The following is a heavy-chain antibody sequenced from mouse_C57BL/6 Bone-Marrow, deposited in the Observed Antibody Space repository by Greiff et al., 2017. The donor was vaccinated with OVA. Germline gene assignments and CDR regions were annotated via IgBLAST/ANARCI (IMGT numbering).Heavy chain of an antibody. CDR1: GFTFSSYG. J-gene: IGHJ3*01. CDR2: ISSGGSYT. V-gene: IGHV5-6*01. CDR3: ARHQAWFAY. Sequence: EVNVVESGGDLVKPGGSLKLSCAASGFTFSSYGMSWVRQTPDKRLEWVATISSGGSYTYYPDSVKGRFTISRDNAKNTLYLQMSSLKSEDTAMYYCARHQAWFAYWGKGTLVTVSA.